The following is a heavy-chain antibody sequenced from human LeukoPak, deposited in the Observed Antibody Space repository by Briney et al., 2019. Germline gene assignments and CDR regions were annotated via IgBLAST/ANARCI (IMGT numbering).Heavy chain of an antibody. J-gene: IGHJ5*02. CDR2: ISGGSSGT. CDR1: GFTFSSYA. D-gene: IGHD4-17*01. Sequence: PGGSLRLSCAASGFTFSSYAMSWVRQAPAKGLEWVSAISGGSSGTYYADSVKGRFTISRDRSKNTLYLQMNNLRAEDTAVYYCAKDRDYDDYAFGTWGQGILVTVSS. CDR3: AKDRDYDDYAFGT. V-gene: IGHV3-23*01.